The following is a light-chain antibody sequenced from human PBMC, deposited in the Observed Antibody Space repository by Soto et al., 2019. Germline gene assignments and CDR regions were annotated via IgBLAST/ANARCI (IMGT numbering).Light chain of an antibody. CDR1: ISNIGAGYD. Sequence: QSVLTQPPSVSGAPGQRVTNSCIGSISNIGAGYDVHWYQQFPGTAPKLLIHGNTNRPSGVPDRFSGSKSGTSASLAITGLQAEDEADYYCQSYDSSLINSVFXGGTKVTVL. V-gene: IGLV1-40*01. CDR2: GNT. CDR3: QSYDSSLINSV. J-gene: IGLJ3*02.